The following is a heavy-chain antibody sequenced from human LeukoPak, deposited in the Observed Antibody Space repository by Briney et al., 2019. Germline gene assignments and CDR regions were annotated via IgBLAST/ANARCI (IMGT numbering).Heavy chain of an antibody. CDR2: ISGSGATT. D-gene: IGHD6-19*01. CDR3: AKGTSTSGWYYDFDH. Sequence: GGSLRLSCAASGFTFSRYAMSWVRQAPGKGLEWVSAISGSGATTYFADSVKGRFTLSRDNSHNTLSLQMNGLTAEDTAVYYCAKGTSTSGWYYDFDHWGQGTLVTVSS. J-gene: IGHJ4*02. V-gene: IGHV3-23*01. CDR1: GFTFSRYA.